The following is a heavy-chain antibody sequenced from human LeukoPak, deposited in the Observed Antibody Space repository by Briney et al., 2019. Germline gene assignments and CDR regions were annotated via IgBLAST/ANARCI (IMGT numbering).Heavy chain of an antibody. CDR1: GFTFSSYA. D-gene: IGHD6-19*01. Sequence: GGSLRLSCAASGFTFSSYAMSWVRQAPGKGLEWVSAISGSGGSTYYADSVKGRFTISRDNSMNTLYLQMNSLRAVDTALYYCAKSHNSGLYYYYMDVWGTGTTVTVSS. CDR3: AKSHNSGLYYYYMDV. J-gene: IGHJ6*03. V-gene: IGHV3-23*01. CDR2: ISGSGGST.